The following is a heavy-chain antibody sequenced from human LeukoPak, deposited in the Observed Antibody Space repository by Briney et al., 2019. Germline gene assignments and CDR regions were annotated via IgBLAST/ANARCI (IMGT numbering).Heavy chain of an antibody. Sequence: SETLSLTCTVSGGSISSSIYYWGWFRQPPGKGLEWIGSIYYNVATYYNSSLKSRVTISVDTSKNHLSLKLSSVTAADTAVYYCARVSDGYNRNWAYWGQGTLVTVSS. D-gene: IGHD5-24*01. CDR2: IYYNVAT. CDR1: GGSISSSIYY. CDR3: ARVSDGYNRNWAY. J-gene: IGHJ4*02. V-gene: IGHV4-39*02.